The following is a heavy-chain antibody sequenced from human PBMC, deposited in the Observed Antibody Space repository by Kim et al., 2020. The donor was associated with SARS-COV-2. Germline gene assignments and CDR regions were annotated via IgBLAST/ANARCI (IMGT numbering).Heavy chain of an antibody. CDR2: IYHSGST. J-gene: IGHJ5*02. Sequence: SETLSLTCTVSGYSISSGYYWGWIRQPPGKGLEWIGSIYHSGSTYYNPSLKSRVTISVDTSKNPLSLKLSTVTAADTAVYYCARVRAQWLVHNWFDPWGQGTLVTVSS. D-gene: IGHD6-19*01. V-gene: IGHV4-38-2*02. CDR3: ARVRAQWLVHNWFDP. CDR1: GYSISSGYY.